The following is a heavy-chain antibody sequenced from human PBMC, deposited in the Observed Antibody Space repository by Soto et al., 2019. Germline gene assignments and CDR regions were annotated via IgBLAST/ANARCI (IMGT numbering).Heavy chain of an antibody. V-gene: IGHV4-31*03. J-gene: IGHJ5*02. D-gene: IGHD4-17*01. CDR1: GGSISSGGYY. Sequence: SETLSLTCTVSGGSISSGGYYWSWIRQHPGKGLEWIGYIYYSGSTYYNPSLKSRVTISVDTSKNQFSLKLSSVTAADTAVYYYAREETTVRWFDPWGQGTLVTVSS. CDR3: AREETTVRWFDP. CDR2: IYYSGST.